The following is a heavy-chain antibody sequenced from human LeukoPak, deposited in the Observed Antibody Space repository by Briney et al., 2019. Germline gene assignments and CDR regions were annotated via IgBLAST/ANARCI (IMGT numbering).Heavy chain of an antibody. CDR3: AADQGGRGFDP. CDR2: INPNSDGT. J-gene: IGHJ5*02. V-gene: IGHV1-2*02. Sequence: ASVKVSCKASGYTFTDYYMHWVRQAPGQGLEWMGWINPNSDGTNYAQKFQGRVSMTRDTSTSTVYMELSSLRSEDTAVYYCAADQGGRGFDPWGQGTLVTVSS. CDR1: GYTFTDYY. D-gene: IGHD1-1*01.